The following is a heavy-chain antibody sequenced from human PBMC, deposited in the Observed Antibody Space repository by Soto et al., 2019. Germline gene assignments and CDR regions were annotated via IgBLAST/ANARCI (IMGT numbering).Heavy chain of an antibody. J-gene: IGHJ5*02. CDR1: GGSISSGGYS. CDR3: ARGVSGSYQGSWFDP. Sequence: SETLSLTCAVSGGSISSGGYSWSWIRQPPGKGLEWIGYIYHSGSTYYNPSLKSRVTISVDRSKNQFSLKLSSVTAADTAVYYCARGVSGSYQGSWFDPWGQGTLVTVSS. D-gene: IGHD1-26*01. V-gene: IGHV4-30-2*01. CDR2: IYHSGST.